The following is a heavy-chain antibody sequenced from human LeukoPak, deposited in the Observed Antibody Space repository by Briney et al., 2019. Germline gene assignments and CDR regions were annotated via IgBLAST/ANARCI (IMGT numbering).Heavy chain of an antibody. V-gene: IGHV4-59*02. CDR1: GDSVTSFY. Sequence: PSETLSLTCNVSGDSVTSFYWSWIRQSPRKGLEWIGYVYHTGSTKYNPSLKSRVTMSMDTSKNHFSLQLHSVTAADTAVYYCARVGILYYDFWSGHYPGAFDIWGQGTMVTVSS. CDR3: ARVGILYYDFWSGHYPGAFDI. CDR2: VYHTGST. D-gene: IGHD3-3*01. J-gene: IGHJ3*02.